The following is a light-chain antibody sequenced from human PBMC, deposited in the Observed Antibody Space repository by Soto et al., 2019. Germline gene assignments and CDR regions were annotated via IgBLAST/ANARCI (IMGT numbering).Light chain of an antibody. CDR1: HTIVTY. Sequence: DIHMAQSPPSLSASVGDRVTITCRASHTIVTYLNWYQQKAGKAPSLLIYEASHLQSGVPFRFFGSGSGTDFTLTIDNLQHEDSATYYCQQSNSTHPTFGPGTKLEIK. J-gene: IGKJ2*01. V-gene: IGKV1-39*01. CDR2: EAS. CDR3: QQSNSTHPT.